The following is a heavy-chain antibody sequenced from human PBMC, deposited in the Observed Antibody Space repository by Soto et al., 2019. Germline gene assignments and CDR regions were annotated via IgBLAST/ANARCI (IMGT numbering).Heavy chain of an antibody. CDR3: AAGNWSSGWYPQDY. CDR2: IVVGSGNT. Sequence: SVKVSCKASGFTFTSSAVQWVRQARGQRLEWIGWIVVGSGNTNYAQKFQGRVTITRDMSTSTAYMELSSLRSEDTAVYYCAAGNWSSGWYPQDYWGQGTLVTVSS. J-gene: IGHJ4*02. D-gene: IGHD6-19*01. CDR1: GFTFTSSA. V-gene: IGHV1-58*01.